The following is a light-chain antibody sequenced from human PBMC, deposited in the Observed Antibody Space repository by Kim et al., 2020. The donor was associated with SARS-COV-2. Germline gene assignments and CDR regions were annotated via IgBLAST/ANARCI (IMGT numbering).Light chain of an antibody. Sequence: QAGLTHPPSLSPYFRQTATLTCTGDSNNVGGQGAAWLQQCQGHPPKLLSYRNNNRPSGVSERFYASRSGNTASLTITGLAPDDEADYYCSAWYSRLGVWVFGGGTQLTVL. CDR2: RNN. J-gene: IGLJ3*02. CDR3: SAWYSRLGVWV. V-gene: IGLV10-54*04. CDR1: SNNVGGQG.